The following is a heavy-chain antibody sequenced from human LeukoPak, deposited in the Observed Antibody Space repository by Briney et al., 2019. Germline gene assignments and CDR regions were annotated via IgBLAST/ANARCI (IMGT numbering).Heavy chain of an antibody. J-gene: IGHJ4*02. CDR2: INHSGST. CDR1: GGSFSGYY. V-gene: IGHV4-34*01. CDR3: ARESPGL. Sequence: PSETLSLTCAVYGGSFSGYYWSWIRQPPGKGLEWIGEINHSGSTNYNPSLKSRVTISVDTSKNQFSLKLSSVTAADTAVYYCARESPGLWGQGTLVTVSS. D-gene: IGHD3-16*01.